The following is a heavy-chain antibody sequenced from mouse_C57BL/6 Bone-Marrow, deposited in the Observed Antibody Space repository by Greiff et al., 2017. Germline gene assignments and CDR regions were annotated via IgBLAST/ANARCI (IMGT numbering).Heavy chain of an antibody. J-gene: IGHJ4*01. Sequence: QVQLQQPGAELVRPGSSVKLSCKASGYTFTSYWLDWVKQRPGQGLEWIGNIYPSDSAPHYNQKFKDKATLTVDKSSSTAYMQLSSLTSEDSAVYYCARGDYYGSSYGAMDYWGQGTSVTVSS. CDR2: IYPSDSAP. V-gene: IGHV1-61*01. CDR3: ARGDYYGSSYGAMDY. D-gene: IGHD1-1*01. CDR1: GYTFTSYW.